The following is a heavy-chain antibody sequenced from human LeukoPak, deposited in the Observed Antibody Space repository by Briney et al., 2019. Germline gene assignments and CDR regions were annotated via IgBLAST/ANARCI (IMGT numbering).Heavy chain of an antibody. J-gene: IGHJ4*02. CDR1: GYTFIGCS. D-gene: IGHD6-19*01. CDR2: INPNSGGT. CDR3: ALTVAGPNYFDY. V-gene: IGHV1-2*02. Sequence: ASVKVSCKASGYTFIGCSMHWVRQAPGQGLEWMGWINPNSGGTNYAQKFQGRVTMTRDTSISTAYMELSRLRSDDTAVYYCALTVAGPNYFDYWGQGTLVTVSS.